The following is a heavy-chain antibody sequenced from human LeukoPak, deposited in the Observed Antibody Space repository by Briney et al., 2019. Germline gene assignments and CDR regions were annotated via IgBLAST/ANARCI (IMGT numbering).Heavy chain of an antibody. CDR2: IWFDGSST. D-gene: IGHD3-9*01. V-gene: IGHV3-33*06. Sequence: GGSLRLSCAASGFTFSRFGMHWVRQAPGKGLEWEAVIWFDGSSTYYADSVKGRFTISRDNSKNTLYLQMNSLRAEDTAVYYCAKVLVSARNFDYWGQGTLVTVSS. CDR1: GFTFSRFG. J-gene: IGHJ4*02. CDR3: AKVLVSARNFDY.